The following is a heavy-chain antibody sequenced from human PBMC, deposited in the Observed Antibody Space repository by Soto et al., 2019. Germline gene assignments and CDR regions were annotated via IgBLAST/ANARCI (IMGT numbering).Heavy chain of an antibody. Sequence: SVKVSCKASGGTFSSYAISWVRQAPGQGLEWMGGIIPIFGTANYAQKFQGRVTITADESTSTAYMELSSLRSDDTAVYYCAMVDNYVTPTPQDVWGQGTTVTVSS. V-gene: IGHV1-69*13. CDR1: GGTFSSYA. CDR3: AMVDNYVTPTPQDV. J-gene: IGHJ6*02. D-gene: IGHD3-16*01. CDR2: IIPIFGTA.